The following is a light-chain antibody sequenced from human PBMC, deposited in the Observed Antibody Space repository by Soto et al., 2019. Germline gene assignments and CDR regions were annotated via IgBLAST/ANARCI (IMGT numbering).Light chain of an antibody. J-gene: IGLJ1*01. V-gene: IGLV1-44*01. Sequence: QSVPTQPPAASGTPGQMVTISCSGSSSNIGRNTVNWYQQLPGTAPKLLIYDNNQRPSGVPDRFSGSKSGTSASLAISGLQSEDEADYYCAAWDDSLNGYVFATGTKVTVL. CDR1: SSNIGRNT. CDR2: DNN. CDR3: AAWDDSLNGYV.